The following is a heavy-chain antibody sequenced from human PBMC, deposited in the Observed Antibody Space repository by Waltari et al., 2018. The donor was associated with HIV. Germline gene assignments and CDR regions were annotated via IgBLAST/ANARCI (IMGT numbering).Heavy chain of an antibody. CDR1: GFTFSSYA. J-gene: IGHJ4*02. CDR3: ARDSPAFSRGTEELDY. D-gene: IGHD2-2*01. Sequence: QVQLVESGGGVVQPGKSLRLSCAASGFTFSSYAMHWVRQAPGKGVGWVAVIWHDANNQSHADSVQGRFTISRDNSKNTLYLQMNSLRAEDTALYYCARDSPAFSRGTEELDYWGQGTLVTVSS. V-gene: IGHV3-33*01. CDR2: IWHDANNQ.